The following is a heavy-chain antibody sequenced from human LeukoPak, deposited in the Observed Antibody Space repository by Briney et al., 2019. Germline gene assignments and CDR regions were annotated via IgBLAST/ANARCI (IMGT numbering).Heavy chain of an antibody. CDR2: ISAYNGNT. D-gene: IGHD5-12*01. CDR1: GYTFTSYG. CDR3: AREYSGYDPLYYYYMDV. Sequence: ASVKVSCKASGYTFTSYGISWVRQAPGPGLEWMGWISAYNGNTNYAQKLQGRVTMTTDTSTSTDYMELRSLRSDDTAVYYCAREYSGYDPLYYYYMDVWGKGTTVTVSS. V-gene: IGHV1-18*01. J-gene: IGHJ6*03.